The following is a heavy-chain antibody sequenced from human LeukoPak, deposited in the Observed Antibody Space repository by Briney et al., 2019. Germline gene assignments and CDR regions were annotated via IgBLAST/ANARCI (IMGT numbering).Heavy chain of an antibody. CDR2: INHSGST. Sequence: SETLSLTCAVYGGSFSGYYWSWIRQPPGKGLEWIGEINHSGSTNYNPSLKSRVTISVDTSKNQFSLKLSSVTAADTAVYYFARFSYGDGAFDIWGQGTMVTVSS. CDR1: GGSFSGYY. J-gene: IGHJ3*02. D-gene: IGHD4-17*01. V-gene: IGHV4-34*01. CDR3: ARFSYGDGAFDI.